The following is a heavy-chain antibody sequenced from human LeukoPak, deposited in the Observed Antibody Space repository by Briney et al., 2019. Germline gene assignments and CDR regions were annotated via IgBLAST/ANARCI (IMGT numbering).Heavy chain of an antibody. CDR1: GFTFSSYA. V-gene: IGHV3-21*04. CDR3: AREMGIAAFDY. D-gene: IGHD6-13*01. Sequence: PGGSLRLSCAASGFTFSSYAMSWVRQAPGKGLERVSAISSSGSTIYYADSVKGRFTISRDNAKNSLYLQMNSLRAEDTAVYYCAREMGIAAFDYWGQGTLVTVSS. CDR2: ISSSGSTI. J-gene: IGHJ4*02.